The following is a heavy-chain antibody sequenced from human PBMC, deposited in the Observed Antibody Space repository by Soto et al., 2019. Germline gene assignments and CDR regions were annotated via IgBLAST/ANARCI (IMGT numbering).Heavy chain of an antibody. CDR2: ISAYNGNT. CDR3: ARETLDNWNYVSIYYGMDV. D-gene: IGHD1-7*01. J-gene: IGHJ6*02. Sequence: SVKVSCKASGYTFTSYGISWVRQAPGQGLEWMGWISAYNGNTNYAQKLQGRVTMTTDTSTSTAYMELRSLRSDDTAVYYCARETLDNWNYVSIYYGMDVWGQGTTVRVYS. CDR1: GYTFTSYG. V-gene: IGHV1-18*01.